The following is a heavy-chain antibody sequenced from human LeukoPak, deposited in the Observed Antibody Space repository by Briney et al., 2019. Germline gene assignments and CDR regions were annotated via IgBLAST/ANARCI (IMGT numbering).Heavy chain of an antibody. Sequence: GGSLRLSCAASGFTLSSYAMSWVRQAPGKGLEWVSAISVSGNTYHADSVKGRFTISRDSSKNTLYLQMNRLRAEDTAVYYCAKEGDDSSGYYYGGYAFDIWGQGTMVTVSS. CDR3: AKEGDDSSGYYYGGYAFDI. CDR2: ISVSGNT. V-gene: IGHV3-23*01. D-gene: IGHD3-22*01. CDR1: GFTLSSYA. J-gene: IGHJ3*02.